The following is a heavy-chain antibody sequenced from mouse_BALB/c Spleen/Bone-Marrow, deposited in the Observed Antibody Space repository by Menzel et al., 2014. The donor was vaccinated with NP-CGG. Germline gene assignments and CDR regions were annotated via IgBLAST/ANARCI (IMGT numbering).Heavy chain of an antibody. D-gene: IGHD1-1*01. CDR2: ISSGSSTI. Sequence: EVKLMESGGGLVQPGGSRKLSCAASGFTFSSFGMHWVRQAPKKGLEWVAYISSGSSTIYYADTVMGRFTISRDNPKNTLVLQMNSLRSEDTAMYYCARSGSSSGYFDYWGQGTTLTVSS. J-gene: IGHJ2*01. CDR1: GFTFSSFG. V-gene: IGHV5-17*02. CDR3: ARSGSSSGYFDY.